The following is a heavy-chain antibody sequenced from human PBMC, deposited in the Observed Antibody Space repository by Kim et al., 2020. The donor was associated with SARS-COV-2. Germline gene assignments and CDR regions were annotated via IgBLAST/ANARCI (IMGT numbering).Heavy chain of an antibody. J-gene: IGHJ4*02. CDR2: IYYSGST. D-gene: IGHD3-10*01. V-gene: IGHV4-59*13. Sequence: SETLSLTCTVSGGSISSYYWSWIRQPPGKGLEWIGYIYYSGSTNYNPSLKSRVTISVDTSKNQFSLKLSSVPAADTAAYYCASSEMGFAGLWPYVDYWGQGALVTVSS. CDR3: ASSEMGFAGLWPYVDY. CDR1: GGSISSYY.